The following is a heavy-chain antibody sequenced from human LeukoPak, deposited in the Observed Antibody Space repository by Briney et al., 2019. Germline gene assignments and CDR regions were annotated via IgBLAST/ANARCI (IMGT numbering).Heavy chain of an antibody. V-gene: IGHV3-74*01. D-gene: IGHD7-27*01. CDR2: MNGDGSIT. Sequence: GGSLRLSRAASGFILTTNWMQWVRQAPGRGLVWVSRMNGDGSITSYADSVKGRFTISRDNAKDTLYLQMNSLRVEDTAVYYCVREGWGAPADWGPGTLVTVSS. J-gene: IGHJ4*02. CDR3: VREGWGAPAD. CDR1: GFILTTNW.